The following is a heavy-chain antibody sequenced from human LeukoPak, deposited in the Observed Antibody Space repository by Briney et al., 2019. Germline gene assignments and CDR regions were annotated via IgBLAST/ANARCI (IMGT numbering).Heavy chain of an antibody. CDR1: GGSLSSSGHW. J-gene: IGHJ4*02. CDR2: IHYSGKV. Sequence: KPSETLSLTCTVSGGSLSSSGHWWVWIRQPPGKGLEWIGSIHYSGKVYYNPSLKSRVTTSVDTSTDQFSLRLSSATAADTAIYYRARQSGDQSSAWYFDAWGQGTLVTVSS. V-gene: IGHV4-39*01. CDR3: ARQSGDQSSAWYFDA. D-gene: IGHD6-19*01.